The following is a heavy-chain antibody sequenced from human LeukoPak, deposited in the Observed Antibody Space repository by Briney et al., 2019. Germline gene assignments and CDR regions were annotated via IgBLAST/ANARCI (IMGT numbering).Heavy chain of an antibody. D-gene: IGHD4-17*01. J-gene: IGHJ4*02. CDR3: AREGDYGFELDY. Sequence: GGSLRLSCAASGFTFSSYGMHWVRQAPGKGLEWVAVMWYDGSNKYYADSVKGRFTISRDNSKNTLYLQMNSLRAEDTAVYYCAREGDYGFELDYWGQGTLVTVSS. V-gene: IGHV3-33*01. CDR2: MWYDGSNK. CDR1: GFTFSSYG.